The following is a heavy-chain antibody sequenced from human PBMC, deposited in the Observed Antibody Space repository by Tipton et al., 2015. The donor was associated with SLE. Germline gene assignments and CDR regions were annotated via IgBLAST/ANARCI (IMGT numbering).Heavy chain of an antibody. Sequence: TLSLTCTVSGGSISSSSYYWGWFRQPPGKGLEWIGSIYYSGSTYYNPSLMSRVTISVDTSKNQFSLKLSSVTAAGTAVYYCARHGAAAATDYWGQGTLVTVSS. CDR1: GGSISSSSYY. D-gene: IGHD6-13*01. J-gene: IGHJ4*02. V-gene: IGHV4-39*07. CDR2: IYYSGST. CDR3: ARHGAAAATDY.